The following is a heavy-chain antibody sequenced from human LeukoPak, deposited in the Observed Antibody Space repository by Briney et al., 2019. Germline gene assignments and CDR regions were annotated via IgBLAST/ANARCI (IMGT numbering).Heavy chain of an antibody. J-gene: IGHJ4*02. Sequence: GESLKISCKGSGYSFNTYWIGWVRQVPGKGLEWMGLIYPGNSDTRYSPLFQGQVTLSVDRSISTAYLHWSGLKASDTAIYYCARFALTSSLDYWGQGTLVTVSS. CDR1: GYSFNTYW. CDR3: ARFALTSSLDY. CDR2: IYPGNSDT. D-gene: IGHD6-13*01. V-gene: IGHV5-51*01.